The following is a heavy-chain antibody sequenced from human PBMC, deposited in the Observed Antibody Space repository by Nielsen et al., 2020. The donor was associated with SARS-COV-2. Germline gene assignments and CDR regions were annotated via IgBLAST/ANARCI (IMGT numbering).Heavy chain of an antibody. Sequence: SETLSLTCTVSGGSISSYYWSWIRQPPGKGLEWIGEINHSGSTNYNPSLKSRVTISVDTSKNQFSLKLSSVTAADTAVYYCARGFCSSTSCYGAIFDYWGQGTLVTASS. D-gene: IGHD2-2*01. J-gene: IGHJ4*02. V-gene: IGHV4-34*01. CDR1: GGSISSYY. CDR2: INHSGST. CDR3: ARGFCSSTSCYGAIFDY.